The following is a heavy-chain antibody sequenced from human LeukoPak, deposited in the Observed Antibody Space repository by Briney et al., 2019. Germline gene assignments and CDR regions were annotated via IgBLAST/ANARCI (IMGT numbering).Heavy chain of an antibody. CDR2: IYSGGST. V-gene: IGHV3-66*02. Sequence: PGGSLRLSCAASGFTVSSNYMSWVRQAPGKGLEWVSVIYSGGSTYYADSVKGRFTISRNNSKNTLYLQMNSRRAEDTAVYYCARDRRLTGDDYWGQGTLVTVSS. J-gene: IGHJ4*02. D-gene: IGHD7-27*01. CDR3: ARDRRLTGDDY. CDR1: GFTVSSNY.